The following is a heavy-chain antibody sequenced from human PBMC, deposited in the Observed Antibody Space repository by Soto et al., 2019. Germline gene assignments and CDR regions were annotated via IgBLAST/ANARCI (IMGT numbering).Heavy chain of an antibody. V-gene: IGHV4-59*01. CDR2: IYYSGST. J-gene: IGHJ4*02. CDR1: GGSISSYY. D-gene: IGHD3-10*01. CDR3: ARAPRGNYGYPSYFHD. Sequence: SETLSLTCTVSGGSISSYYWSWIRQPPGKGLEWIGYIYYSGSTNYNPSLKSRVTISVDTSKNQFSLKLSSVTAADTAVYYCARAPRGNYGYPSYFHDWCPGPLVTVFS.